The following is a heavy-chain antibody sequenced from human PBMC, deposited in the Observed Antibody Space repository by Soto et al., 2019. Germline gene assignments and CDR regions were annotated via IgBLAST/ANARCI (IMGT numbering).Heavy chain of an antibody. CDR3: ATVPPNYSGYDSGILYFDY. CDR2: FDPEDGET. CDR1: GYTLTELS. J-gene: IGHJ4*02. Sequence: QVQLVQSGAEVKKPGASVKVSCKVSGYTLTELSMHWVRQAPGKGLEWMGGFDPEDGETIYAQKFQGRVTMTEDTSTDTAYMELSSLRSEDTAVYYCATVPPNYSGYDSGILYFDYWGQGTLVTVSS. V-gene: IGHV1-24*01. D-gene: IGHD5-12*01.